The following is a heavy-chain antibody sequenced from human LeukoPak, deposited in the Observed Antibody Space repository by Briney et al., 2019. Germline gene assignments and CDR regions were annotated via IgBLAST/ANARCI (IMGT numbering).Heavy chain of an antibody. Sequence: GGSLRLSCVASGFTFSSYGMHWVRPAPGKGLEWVAFIRYDGCNEYYEAAVKGRFTIFRDHAKNSLYLQMNSLRDEDTSVYYCARESYDSSGYYIFFDYWGQGTLVTVSS. CDR1: GFTFSSYG. D-gene: IGHD3-22*01. CDR2: IRYDGCNE. V-gene: IGHV3-30*02. J-gene: IGHJ4*02. CDR3: ARESYDSSGYYIFFDY.